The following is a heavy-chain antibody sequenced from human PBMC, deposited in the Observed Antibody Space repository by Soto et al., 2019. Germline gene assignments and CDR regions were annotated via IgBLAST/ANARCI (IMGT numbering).Heavy chain of an antibody. V-gene: IGHV4-31*03. CDR1: GGSISSGGYY. Sequence: SETLSLTCTVSGGSISSGGYYWSWICQHPGKGLEWIGYIYYSGSTYYNPSLKSRVTISVDTSKNQFSLKLSSVTAADTAVYYCARVSVRGIIFDYWGQGTLVTVSS. CDR3: ARVSVRGIIFDY. J-gene: IGHJ4*02. D-gene: IGHD3-10*01. CDR2: IYYSGST.